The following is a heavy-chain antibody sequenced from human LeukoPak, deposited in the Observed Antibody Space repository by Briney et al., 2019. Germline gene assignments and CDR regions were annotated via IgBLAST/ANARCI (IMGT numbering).Heavy chain of an antibody. CDR2: IYYSGST. CDR3: ARLPGDGSGSYSDYYGMDV. D-gene: IGHD3-10*01. Sequence: SETLSLTCTVSGGSIGSSRYYWGWIRQPPGKGLEWVGSIYYSGSTYYNPSLKSRVTISVDTSKNQFSLKLSSVTAADTAVYYCARLPGDGSGSYSDYYGMDVWGQGTTVTVSS. CDR1: GGSIGSSRYY. V-gene: IGHV4-39*01. J-gene: IGHJ6*02.